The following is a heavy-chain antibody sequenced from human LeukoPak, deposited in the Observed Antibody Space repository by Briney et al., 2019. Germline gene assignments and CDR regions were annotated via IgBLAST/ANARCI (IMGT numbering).Heavy chain of an antibody. CDR2: TYYRSKWYN. V-gene: IGHV6-1*01. CDR1: GDSVSSNSAA. J-gene: IGHJ6*03. D-gene: IGHD3-10*01. Sequence: SQTLSLTCAISGDSVSSNSAAWNWIRQSPSRGLEGLGRTYYRSKWYNDYAVSVKSRITINPDTSKNQFSLQLNSVTPEDTAVYYCAREYGSGKGNYYYYMDVWGKGTTVTISS. CDR3: AREYGSGKGNYYYYMDV.